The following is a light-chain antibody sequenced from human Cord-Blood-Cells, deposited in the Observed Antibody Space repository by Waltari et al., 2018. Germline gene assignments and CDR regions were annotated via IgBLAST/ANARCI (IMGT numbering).Light chain of an antibody. Sequence: EIVLTQSPATLSLSPGERATLSCRASKSVSSYLAWYQQKPGQAPRLLIYDASNRATGIPARFSGSGSGTDFTLTISSLEAENFAVYYCQQRSNWPPGYTFGQGTKLEIK. CDR1: KSVSSY. CDR3: QQRSNWPPGYT. CDR2: DAS. V-gene: IGKV3-11*01. J-gene: IGKJ2*01.